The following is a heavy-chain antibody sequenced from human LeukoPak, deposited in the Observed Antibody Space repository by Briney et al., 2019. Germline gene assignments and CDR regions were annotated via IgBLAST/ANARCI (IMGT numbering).Heavy chain of an antibody. V-gene: IGHV3-66*01. Sequence: GGSLRLSCAASGFTVSSNYMRWVRQAPGKGLEWVSVIYSGGTTYYADSVRGRFTISRDNSKNTLYLQMNNLRAEDTAVYYCARDEGGSYSSWGQGTLVTVSS. CDR3: ARDEGGSYSS. J-gene: IGHJ5*02. CDR1: GFTVSSNY. CDR2: IYSGGTT. D-gene: IGHD1-26*01.